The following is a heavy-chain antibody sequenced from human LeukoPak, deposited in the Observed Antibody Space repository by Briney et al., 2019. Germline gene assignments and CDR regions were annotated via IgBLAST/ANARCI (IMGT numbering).Heavy chain of an antibody. Sequence: SETLSLTCAVYGGSFSGYYWSWICQPPGKGLEWIGEINHSGSTNYNPSLKSRVTISIDTSKNQFSLKLSSVTAADTAVYYCPRGWVGFGEFLLDYWGQGTLVTVSS. CDR1: GGSFSGYY. V-gene: IGHV4-34*01. CDR3: PRGWVGFGEFLLDY. D-gene: IGHD3-10*01. J-gene: IGHJ4*02. CDR2: INHSGST.